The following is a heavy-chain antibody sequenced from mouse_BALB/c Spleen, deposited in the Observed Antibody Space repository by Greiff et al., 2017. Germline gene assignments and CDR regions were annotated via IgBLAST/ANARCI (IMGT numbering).Heavy chain of an antibody. CDR2: ILPGSGST. CDR3: ARPANWDDYYAMDY. CDR1: GYTFSSYW. Sequence: VQLQESGAELMKPGASVKISCKATGYTFSSYWIEWVKQRPGHGLEWIGEILPGSGSTNYNEKFKGKATFTADTSSNTAYMQLSSLTSEDSAIYYCARPANWDDYYAMDYWGQGTSVTVSS. D-gene: IGHD4-1*01. V-gene: IGHV1-9*01. J-gene: IGHJ4*01.